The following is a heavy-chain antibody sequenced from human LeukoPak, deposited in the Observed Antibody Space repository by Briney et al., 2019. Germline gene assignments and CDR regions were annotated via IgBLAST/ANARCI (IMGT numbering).Heavy chain of an antibody. J-gene: IGHJ4*02. CDR3: STDLRCLFDY. Sequence: GGSLRLSCAASGFTFSSYGMHWVRQAPGKGLEWVAVISYDGSNKYYADSVKGRFTISRDNSKNTLYLQMNSLRAEDTAVYYCSTDLRCLFDYWGQGTLVTVSS. CDR1: GFTFSSYG. D-gene: IGHD2-15*01. V-gene: IGHV3-30*03. CDR2: ISYDGSNK.